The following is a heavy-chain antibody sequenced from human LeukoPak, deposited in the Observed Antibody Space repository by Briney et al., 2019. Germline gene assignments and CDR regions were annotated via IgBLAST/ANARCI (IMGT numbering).Heavy chain of an antibody. CDR1: GGSISSGGYY. V-gene: IGHV4-30-2*01. D-gene: IGHD2-2*01. Sequence: PSQTLSLTCTVSGGSISSGGYYWSWIRQPPGKGLEWIGEINHSGSTNYNPSLKSRVTISVDTSKNQFSLKLSSVTAADTAVYYCAREESSGYCSSTSCYSSRWFAPGAQGPLVTVSS. J-gene: IGHJ5*02. CDR3: AREESSGYCSSTSCYSSRWFAP. CDR2: INHSGST.